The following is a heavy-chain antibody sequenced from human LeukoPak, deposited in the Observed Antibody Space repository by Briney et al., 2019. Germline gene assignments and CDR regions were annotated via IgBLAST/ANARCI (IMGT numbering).Heavy chain of an antibody. Sequence: TSETLSLTCTVSGGSVSSGSYYWSWIRQPPGKGLEWIGYIYFSGRTNYSPSLQSRVTISVDTSKNQFSLRLNSMTTADTAVYFCARHEGDGDHFDYWGQGTLVTVSS. CDR2: IYFSGRT. CDR1: GGSVSSGSYY. CDR3: ARHEGDGDHFDY. V-gene: IGHV4-61*01. D-gene: IGHD2-21*02. J-gene: IGHJ4*02.